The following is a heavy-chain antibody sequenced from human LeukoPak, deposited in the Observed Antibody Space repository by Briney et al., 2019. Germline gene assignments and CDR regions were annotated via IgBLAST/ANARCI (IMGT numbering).Heavy chain of an antibody. J-gene: IGHJ4*02. D-gene: IGHD6-13*01. V-gene: IGHV4-59*13. CDR3: ARGSSRYWSRFDY. CDR2: IFYSGST. CDR1: GGSISTYY. Sequence: SETLSLTCTVSGGSISTYYWSWIRQPPGKGLEWIGYIFYSGSTNYNPSLKSRVTMSVDTSKNQFSLKLSSVTAADTAVYYCARGSSRYWSRFDYLGQGILVTVSS.